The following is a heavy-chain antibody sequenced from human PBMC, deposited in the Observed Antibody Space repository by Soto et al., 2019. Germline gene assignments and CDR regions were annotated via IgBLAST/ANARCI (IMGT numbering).Heavy chain of an antibody. J-gene: IGHJ4*02. CDR3: ARGAPMVRGVIDY. CDR1: GYTFTGYY. V-gene: IGHV1-2*04. Sequence: QVQLVQSGAEVKKPGASVKVSCKASGYTFTGYYMHWVRQAPGQGLEWMGWINPNSGGTNYAQKCQGWVTMTRDTSISTAYMELSRLRSDDTAVYYCARGAPMVRGVIDYWGQGTLVTVSS. D-gene: IGHD3-10*01. CDR2: INPNSGGT.